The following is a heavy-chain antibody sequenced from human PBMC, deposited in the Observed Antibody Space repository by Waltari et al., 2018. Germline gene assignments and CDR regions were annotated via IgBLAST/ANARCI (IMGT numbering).Heavy chain of an antibody. CDR2: INHSGST. CDR1: GGSFSGYY. V-gene: IGHV4-34*01. D-gene: IGHD1-26*01. Sequence: QVQLQQWGAGLLKPSETLSLTCAVYGGSFSGYYWSWIRQPPGKGLEWIGEINHSGSTNYNPSLKNRVTISVDTSKNQFSLKLSSVTAADTAVYYCASQVGATRVYYFDYWGQGTLVTVSS. J-gene: IGHJ4*02. CDR3: ASQVGATRVYYFDY.